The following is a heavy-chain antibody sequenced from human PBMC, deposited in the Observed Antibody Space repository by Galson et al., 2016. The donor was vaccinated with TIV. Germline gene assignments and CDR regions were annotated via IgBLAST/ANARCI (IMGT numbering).Heavy chain of an antibody. Sequence: PALVKPPQTLTLTCTFSGFSLTSNGMCVSWIRQPPGKALEWLARIDWDGDKYYSTFLQTRLTISKDTSKNQVVLTMTNMDPVDTATYYCVRTPYGDSFGWYFDLWGRGTLVTVSS. J-gene: IGHJ2*01. CDR2: IDWDGDK. D-gene: IGHD4-17*01. V-gene: IGHV2-70*11. CDR1: GFSLTSNGMC. CDR3: VRTPYGDSFGWYFDL.